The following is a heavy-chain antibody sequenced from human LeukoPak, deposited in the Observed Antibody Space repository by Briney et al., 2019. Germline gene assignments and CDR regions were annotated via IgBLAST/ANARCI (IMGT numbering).Heavy chain of an antibody. CDR2: IHYSGST. CDR3: ARELGATVVNYGMDV. J-gene: IGHJ6*02. V-gene: IGHV4-61*01. D-gene: IGHD4-23*01. Sequence: PSETLSLTCTVSGGSVSSDSHCWSWIRQTPGKGLEWIGYIHYSGSTNYNPSLKSQVTISVDTSKNQLSLKLTSMTAADTAVYYCARELGATVVNYGMDVWGQGTTVTVSS. CDR1: GGSVSSDSHC.